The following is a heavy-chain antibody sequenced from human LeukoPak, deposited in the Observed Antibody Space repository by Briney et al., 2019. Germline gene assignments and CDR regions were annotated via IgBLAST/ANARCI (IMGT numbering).Heavy chain of an antibody. CDR3: AREGAFSWELLTFDY. Sequence: PSETLSLTYTVSGGSISSSSYYWGWIRQPPGKGLEWIGSIYYSGSTYYNPSLKSRVTISVDTSKNQFSLKLSSVTAADTAVYYCAREGAFSWELLTFDYWGQGTLVTVSS. CDR2: IYYSGST. D-gene: IGHD1-26*01. J-gene: IGHJ4*02. CDR1: GGSISSSSYY. V-gene: IGHV4-39*07.